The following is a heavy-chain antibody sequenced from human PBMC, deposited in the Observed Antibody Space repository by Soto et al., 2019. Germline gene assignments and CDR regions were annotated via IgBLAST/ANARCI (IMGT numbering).Heavy chain of an antibody. Sequence: SVKVSCKASGYTFTSYYMHWVRQAPGQGLEWMGIINPSGGSTSYAQKFQGRVTMTRDTSTSTVYMELSSLRSEDTAVYYCARDLAVALNYYYGMDVWGQGTTVTVSS. J-gene: IGHJ6*02. D-gene: IGHD6-19*01. CDR2: INPSGGST. CDR3: ARDLAVALNYYYGMDV. V-gene: IGHV1-46*01. CDR1: GYTFTSYY.